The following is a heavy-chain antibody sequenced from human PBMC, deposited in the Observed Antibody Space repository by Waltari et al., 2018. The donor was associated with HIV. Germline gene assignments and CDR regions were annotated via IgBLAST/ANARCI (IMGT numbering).Heavy chain of an antibody. J-gene: IGHJ4*02. CDR1: GFTFNSYR. Sequence: EVQLVESGGGLVQPGGSLRLSCAASGFTFNSYRMNWVRQAPGKGLEWVANIKEDGTEKYYVYSVKGRFTISRDNAQNSLYLQLNSLRAEDTAVYYCAREIGGNYYDYYFDYWGQGARVTVSS. D-gene: IGHD1-26*01. CDR2: IKEDGTEK. V-gene: IGHV3-7*01. CDR3: AREIGGNYYDYYFDY.